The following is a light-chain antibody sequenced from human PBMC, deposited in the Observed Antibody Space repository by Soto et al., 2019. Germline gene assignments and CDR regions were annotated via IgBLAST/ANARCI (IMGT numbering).Light chain of an antibody. CDR1: TSDVAAYNY. V-gene: IGLV2-14*01. CDR3: SSYTSSTTLYV. J-gene: IGLJ1*01. CDR2: EVS. Sequence: QSVLTHPASVSGSPGQSITISCTGTTSDVAAYNYVSWYQQHPGKAPKLMIYEVSNRPSGVSNRFSGSKSGNTASLTISGLQAEDEADYYCSSYTSSTTLYVFGTGTKVTVL.